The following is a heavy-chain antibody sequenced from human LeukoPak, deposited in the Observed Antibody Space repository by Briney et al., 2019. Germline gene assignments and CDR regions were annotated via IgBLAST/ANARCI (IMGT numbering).Heavy chain of an antibody. V-gene: IGHV3-53*01. CDR1: GFTVSSNY. J-gene: IGHJ4*02. CDR2: IYSGGTT. D-gene: IGHD3-10*01. Sequence: RGSLRLSCAASGFTVSSNYMSWVRQAPGKGLDWISVIYSGGTTYYADSVKGRFTISRDISKNTLYLQMISLRADDTAVYYCAKTRGRYFDYWGQGTLVTVSS. CDR3: AKTRGRYFDY.